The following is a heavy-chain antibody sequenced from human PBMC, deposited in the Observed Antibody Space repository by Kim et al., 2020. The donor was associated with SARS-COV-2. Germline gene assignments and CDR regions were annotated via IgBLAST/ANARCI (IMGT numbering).Heavy chain of an antibody. Sequence: GGSLRLSCTASGFKFGDFYMSWIRQAPGKGLESLSYISPSGHDINYADSVKGRFTISRDNAKNSLYLQMDSLRDEDTAVYYCSIDPRPLDYWGQGTLVTVSS. V-gene: IGHV3-11*01. CDR1: GFKFGDFY. J-gene: IGHJ4*02. CDR3: SIDPRPLDY. CDR2: ISPSGHDI.